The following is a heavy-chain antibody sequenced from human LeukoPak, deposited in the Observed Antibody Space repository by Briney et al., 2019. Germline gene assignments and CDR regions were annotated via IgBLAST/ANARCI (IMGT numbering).Heavy chain of an antibody. D-gene: IGHD3-22*01. V-gene: IGHV3-7*01. CDR3: AREGWATMIAVLDAFDI. J-gene: IGHJ3*02. CDR1: GFTFSSYW. Sequence: GGSLRLSCAASGFTFSSYWMSWVRQAPGKGLEWVANIKQDGSEKYYVDSVKGRFTISRDNAKNSLYLQMNSLRAEDTAVYYCAREGWATMIAVLDAFDIWGQGTMVTVSS. CDR2: IKQDGSEK.